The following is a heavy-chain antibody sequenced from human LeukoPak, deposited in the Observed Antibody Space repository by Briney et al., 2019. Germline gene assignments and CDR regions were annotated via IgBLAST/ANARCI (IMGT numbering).Heavy chain of an antibody. J-gene: IGHJ4*02. D-gene: IGHD2-21*02. CDR3: TTDPDIVVVTAIHRSGY. V-gene: IGHV3-15*07. CDR2: IKSKTDGGTT. CDR1: GFPLSDAW. Sequence: GGSLRLSCAVSGFPLSDAWMNWVRQAPGKGLEWVGRIKSKTDGGTTDYAAPVKGRFTISRDDSKNTLYLQMNSLKTEDTAVYYCTTDPDIVVVTAIHRSGYWGQGTLVTVSS.